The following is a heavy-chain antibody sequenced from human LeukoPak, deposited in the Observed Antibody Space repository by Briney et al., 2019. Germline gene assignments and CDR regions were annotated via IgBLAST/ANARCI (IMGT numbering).Heavy chain of an antibody. D-gene: IGHD6-6*01. Sequence: PSETLSLTCTVSGGSISSYYWSWIRQPPGKGLEWVGYIYTSGSTNYNPSLKSRVTISVDTSKNQFSLKLSSVTAADTAVYYCARHGLSSSSSRLYYFDYWGQGTLVTVSS. CDR2: IYTSGST. J-gene: IGHJ4*02. CDR1: GGSISSYY. CDR3: ARHGLSSSSSRLYYFDY. V-gene: IGHV4-4*09.